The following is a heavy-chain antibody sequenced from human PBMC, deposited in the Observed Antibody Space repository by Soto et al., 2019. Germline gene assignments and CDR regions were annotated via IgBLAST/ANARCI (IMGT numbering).Heavy chain of an antibody. CDR1: GLTYTSSA. J-gene: IGHJ6*02. D-gene: IGHD3-3*01. V-gene: IGHV1-58*01. Sequence: GASVKVSCKASGLTYTSSAVQWVRQARGQRLEWIGWIVVGSGNTNYAQKFQERVTITRDMSTSTAYMELSSLRSEDTAVYYCAADSKYYDFWSGYVHYGMDVWGQGTTVTVSS. CDR2: IVVGSGNT. CDR3: AADSKYYDFWSGYVHYGMDV.